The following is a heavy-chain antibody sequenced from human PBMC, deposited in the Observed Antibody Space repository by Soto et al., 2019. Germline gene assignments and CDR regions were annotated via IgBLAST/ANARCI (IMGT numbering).Heavy chain of an antibody. CDR3: ARVRQLVGATMSGLDLNWFDP. Sequence: SETLSLTCAVYGGSFSGYYWSWIRQPPGKGLEWIGEINHSGSTNYNPSLKSRVTISVDTSKNQFSLKLSSVTAADTAVYYCARVRQLVGATMSGLDLNWFDPWGQGTLVTVSS. D-gene: IGHD1-26*01. CDR1: GGSFSGYY. CDR2: INHSGST. V-gene: IGHV4-34*01. J-gene: IGHJ5*02.